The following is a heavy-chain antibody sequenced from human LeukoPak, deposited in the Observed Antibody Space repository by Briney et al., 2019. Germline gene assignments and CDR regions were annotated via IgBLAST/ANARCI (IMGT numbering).Heavy chain of an antibody. D-gene: IGHD2-2*02. J-gene: IGHJ6*03. CDR1: GGSISSGDYY. CDR2: IYCSGST. V-gene: IGHV4-30-4*08. Sequence: PSETLSLTCTVSGGSISSGDYYWSWIRQPPGKGLEWIGYIYCSGSTYYNPSLKSRVTISVDTSKNQFSLKLSSVTAADTAVYYCARYSVVVVPAAITSNYYYYYYMDVWGKGTTVTVSS. CDR3: ARYSVVVVPAAITSNYYYYYYMDV.